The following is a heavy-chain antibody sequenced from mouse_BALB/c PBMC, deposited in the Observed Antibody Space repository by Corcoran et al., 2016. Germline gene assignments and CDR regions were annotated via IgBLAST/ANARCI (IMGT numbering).Heavy chain of an antibody. CDR1: GYSFTGYY. Sequence: EVQLQQSGPELVKPGASVKISCKASGYSFTGYYMHWVKQSHVKSLEWIGRINPYNGATSYNQNFKDKASLTVDKSSSTAYMELNSLTSEDSAVYYCARSGEGKITTVATGFAYWGQGTLVTVSA. CDR2: INPYNGAT. V-gene: IGHV1-19*01. D-gene: IGHD1-1*01. J-gene: IGHJ3*01. CDR3: ARSGEGKITTVATGFAY.